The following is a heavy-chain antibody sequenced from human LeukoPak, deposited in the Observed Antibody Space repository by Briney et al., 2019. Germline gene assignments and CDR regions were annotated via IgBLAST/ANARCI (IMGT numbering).Heavy chain of an antibody. V-gene: IGHV1-24*01. J-gene: IGHJ3*02. D-gene: IGHD6-13*01. Sequence: ASVKVSCKVSGYTLTELSMHWVRQAPGKGLEWMGGFDPEDGETIYAQKFQGRVTMTEDTSTDTAHMELSSLRSEDTAVYYCATDRVIAARSDAFDIWGQGTMVTVSS. CDR2: FDPEDGET. CDR3: ATDRVIAARSDAFDI. CDR1: GYTLTELS.